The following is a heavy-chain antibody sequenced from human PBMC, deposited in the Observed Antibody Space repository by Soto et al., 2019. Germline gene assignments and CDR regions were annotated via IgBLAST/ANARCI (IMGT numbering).Heavy chain of an antibody. V-gene: IGHV5-51*01. CDR1: GYSFSNSW. J-gene: IGHJ4*02. D-gene: IGHD6-19*01. CDR2: IYPGDSDS. Sequence: VASRRISWKVSGYSFSNSWIAWVRQMPGKGLEWMGIIYPGDSDSRYSPSFQGQVSISADKSINTAYLQWSSLKASDTAMYYCARHDAYSSSDFWGQGTLVTVSS. CDR3: ARHDAYSSSDF.